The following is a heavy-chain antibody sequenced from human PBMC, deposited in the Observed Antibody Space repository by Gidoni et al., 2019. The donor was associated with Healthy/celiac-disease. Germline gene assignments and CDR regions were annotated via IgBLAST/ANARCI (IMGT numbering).Heavy chain of an antibody. CDR3: AREFPYRIAALETNYYYYGMDV. D-gene: IGHD6-6*01. CDR2: MNPNSGNT. V-gene: IGHV1-8*01. J-gene: IGHJ6*02. CDR1: GYTFTSYD. Sequence: QVQLVQSGAEVKKPGASVKVSCKASGYTFTSYDINWVRQATGQGLEWMGWMNPNSGNTGYAQKFQGRVTMTRNTSISTAYMELSSLRSEDTAVYYCAREFPYRIAALETNYYYYGMDVWGQGTTVTVSS.